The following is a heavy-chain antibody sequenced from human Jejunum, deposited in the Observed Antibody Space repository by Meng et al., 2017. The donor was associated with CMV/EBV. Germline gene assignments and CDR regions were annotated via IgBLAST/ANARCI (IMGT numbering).Heavy chain of an antibody. D-gene: IGHD6-13*01. V-gene: IGHV3-48*04. Sequence: TFSSYAMTWVRQAPGKGLEWIAYISSNSNSLLYADSVRGRFSISRDNAKNSLSLDMNSLTAEDTAVYYCARLSAAGNYFYYYGLDGWGPGTRVTVSS. J-gene: IGHJ6*02. CDR1: TFSSYA. CDR2: ISSNSNSL. CDR3: ARLSAAGNYFYYYGLDG.